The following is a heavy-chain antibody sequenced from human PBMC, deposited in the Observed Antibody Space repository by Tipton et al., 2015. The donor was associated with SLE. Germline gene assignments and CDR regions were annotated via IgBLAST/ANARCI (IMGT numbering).Heavy chain of an antibody. CDR1: GFTVSSNY. V-gene: IGHV3-53*04. D-gene: IGHD6-13*01. J-gene: IGHJ4*02. CDR3: ARANPIAAAGIDFDY. Sequence: GSLRLSCAASGFTVSSNYMSWVRQAPGKGLEWVSVIYSGGSTYYADSVKGRFTISRHNSKNTLYLQMNSLRSEDTAVYYCARANPIAAAGIDFDYWGQGTLVTVSS. CDR2: IYSGGST.